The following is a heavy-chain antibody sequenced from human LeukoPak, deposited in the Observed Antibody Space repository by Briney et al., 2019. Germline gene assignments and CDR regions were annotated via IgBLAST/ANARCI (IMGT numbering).Heavy chain of an antibody. CDR1: GGSFSGYY. V-gene: IGHV4-34*01. Sequence: SETMSLTCAVYGGSFSGYYWSWIRQPPGKGLEWIGEINHSGSTNYNPSLTSRVTISADTSKNQFSLKLSSVTAADTAVYYCARGTTGVTTGCYYYYYMDVWGKGTTVTVSS. CDR2: INHSGST. CDR3: ARGTTGVTTGCYYYYYMDV. D-gene: IGHD4-17*01. J-gene: IGHJ6*03.